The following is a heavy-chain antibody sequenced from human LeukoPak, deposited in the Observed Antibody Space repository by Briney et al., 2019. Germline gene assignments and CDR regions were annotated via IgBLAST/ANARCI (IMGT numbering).Heavy chain of an antibody. D-gene: IGHD3-10*01. V-gene: IGHV3-30-3*01. CDR1: GFTFSSYV. CDR2: ISYDGSNK. CDR3: ARDLRLFGPPDDY. Sequence: GESPKISCAVSGFTFSSYVMHWVRQAPGKGLEWVAVISYDGSNKYYTDSVKGRFTISRDNSKNTLNLQMNSLRVEDTAVYYCARDLRLFGPPDDYWGQGTLVTVSS. J-gene: IGHJ4*02.